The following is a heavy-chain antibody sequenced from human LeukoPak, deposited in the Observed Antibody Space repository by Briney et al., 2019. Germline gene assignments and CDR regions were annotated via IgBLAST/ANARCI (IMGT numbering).Heavy chain of an antibody. CDR2: ISSSGSTI. V-gene: IGHV3-48*03. CDR3: ARDGSGWYDY. CDR1: GFTFSSYE. Sequence: GGSLTLSCAASGFTFSSYEMNWVRQAPGKGLEWVSYISSSGSTIYSADSVKGRFTISRDNAKNSLYLQMNSLRAEDTAVYYCARDGSGWYDYWGQGMLVTVSS. D-gene: IGHD6-19*01. J-gene: IGHJ4*02.